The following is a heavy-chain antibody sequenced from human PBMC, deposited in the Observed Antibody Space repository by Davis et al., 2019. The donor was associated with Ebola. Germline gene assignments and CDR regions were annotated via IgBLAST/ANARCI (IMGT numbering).Heavy chain of an antibody. CDR1: GFTFSSYA. D-gene: IGHD2-2*01. Sequence: GGSLRLSCAASGFTFSSYAMTWVRQAPGKGLEWVSAISGNGRATYSADSVKGRFTISRDNSKNTLYLQMNSLRAEDTAVYYCAKGPIVLVPAAIDWFDPWGQGTLVIVSS. CDR3: AKGPIVLVPAAIDWFDP. V-gene: IGHV3-23*01. CDR2: ISGNGRAT. J-gene: IGHJ5*02.